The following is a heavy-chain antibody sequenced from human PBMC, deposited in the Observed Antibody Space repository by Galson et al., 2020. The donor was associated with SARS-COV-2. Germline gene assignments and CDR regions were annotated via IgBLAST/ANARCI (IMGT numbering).Heavy chain of an antibody. D-gene: IGHD4-17*01. V-gene: IGHV4-59*01. CDR3: ARDPAPLYGDNFYYAMDV. J-gene: IGHJ6*02. CDR1: DGPMSSYS. CDR2: ISYSGNT. Sequence: ETSETLSLTCTVSDGPMSSYSWTWIRPPPGKGLEWIGSISYSGNTNSNPSPQRRVTMSVDLSKNQFSLNLSSVTAADTAVYFCARDPAPLYGDNFYYAMDVWGQGTTVTVSS.